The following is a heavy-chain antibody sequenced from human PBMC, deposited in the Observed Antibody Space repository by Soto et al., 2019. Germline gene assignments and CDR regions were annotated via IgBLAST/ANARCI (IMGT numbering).Heavy chain of an antibody. CDR1: GFTFSSYG. D-gene: IGHD3-22*01. CDR2: ISYDGSNK. Sequence: QVQLVDSGGGVGQPGRSLRLSCAASGFTFSSYGIHWVRQAPGKGLEWVAVISYDGSNKYYADYVNGRFTISRDNSKNTLYLQMTCLGAEDTAVCYCATAGDRCCYYSRSPYYFDYLCQVTLVTVSS. J-gene: IGHJ4*02. CDR3: ATAGDRCCYYSRSPYYFDY. V-gene: IGHV3-30*03.